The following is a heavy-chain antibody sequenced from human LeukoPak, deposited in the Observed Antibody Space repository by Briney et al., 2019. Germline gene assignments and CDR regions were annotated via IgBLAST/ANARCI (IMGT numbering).Heavy chain of an antibody. D-gene: IGHD3-10*01. CDR1: GFTFSSYA. Sequence: GGSLRLSCAASGFTFSSYAMSWVRQAPGKGLEWVSAISGSGGSTYYADSVKGRFTISRDNSKNTLYLQMNSLRAEDTAVYYCAKVGTPMVRGVISLYFDYWGQGTLVTVSS. J-gene: IGHJ4*02. CDR2: ISGSGGST. V-gene: IGHV3-23*01. CDR3: AKVGTPMVRGVISLYFDY.